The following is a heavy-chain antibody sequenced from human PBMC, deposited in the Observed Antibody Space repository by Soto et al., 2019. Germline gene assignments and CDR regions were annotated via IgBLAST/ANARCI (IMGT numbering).Heavy chain of an antibody. J-gene: IGHJ4*02. CDR2: ISGSGDTT. V-gene: IGHV3-23*01. Sequence: GGSLRLSWAASGFSFSDYGMSWVRQAPGKGLEWVTVISGSGDTTYYADSVKGRFTISRDNFKNTLYLQMNSLRAEDTAVYYCAKDVTVSASRGEPFHYSGQGTLVTVST. D-gene: IGHD2-2*01. CDR1: GFSFSDYG. CDR3: AKDVTVSASRGEPFHY.